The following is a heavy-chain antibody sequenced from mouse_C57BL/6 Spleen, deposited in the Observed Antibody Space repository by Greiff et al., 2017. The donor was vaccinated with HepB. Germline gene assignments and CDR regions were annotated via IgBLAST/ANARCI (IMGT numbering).Heavy chain of an antibody. Sequence: EVKLVESGGGLVQPGGSLKLSCAASGFTFSDYYMYWVRQTPEKRLEWVAYISNGGGSTYYPDTVKGRFTISRDNAKNTLYLQMSRLKSEDTAMYYCARRSCHFYAMDYWGQGTSVTVSS. D-gene: IGHD1-1*01. CDR3: ARRSCHFYAMDY. CDR1: GFTFSDYY. V-gene: IGHV5-12*01. J-gene: IGHJ4*01. CDR2: ISNGGGST.